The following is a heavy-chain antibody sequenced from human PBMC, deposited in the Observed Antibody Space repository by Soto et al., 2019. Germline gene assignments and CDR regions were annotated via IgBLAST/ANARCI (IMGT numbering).Heavy chain of an antibody. CDR1: GYTFTSYC. CDR3: ARDEADIAAAASVDY. J-gene: IGHJ4*02. D-gene: IGHD6-13*01. V-gene: IGHV1-18*04. CDR2: ISAYNGNT. Sequence: ASVNVSCKSSGYTFTSYCISWGRQAPGQGLEWMGWISAYNGNTNYAQKLQGRVTMTTDTSTSTAYMELRSLRSDDTAVYYCARDEADIAAAASVDYWGQGTLVTVSS.